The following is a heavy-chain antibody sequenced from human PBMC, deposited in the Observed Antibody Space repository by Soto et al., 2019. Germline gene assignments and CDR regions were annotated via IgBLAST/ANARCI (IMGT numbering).Heavy chain of an antibody. CDR3: AKEGIAAAGTLLWVAFDI. CDR2: ISSSSSTI. J-gene: IGHJ3*02. V-gene: IGHV3-48*01. D-gene: IGHD6-13*01. Sequence: GGSLRLSCAASGFTFSTYSMNWVRQAPGKGLEWVSYISSSSSTIFYTDSVKGRFTVSRDNAKNSLYLQMNSLRAEDTAVYYCAKEGIAAAGTLLWVAFDIWGQGTMVTVSS. CDR1: GFTFSTYS.